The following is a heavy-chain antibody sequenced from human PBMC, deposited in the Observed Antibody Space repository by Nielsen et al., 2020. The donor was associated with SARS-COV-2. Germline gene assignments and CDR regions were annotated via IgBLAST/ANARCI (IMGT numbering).Heavy chain of an antibody. J-gene: IGHJ3*02. D-gene: IGHD3-22*01. V-gene: IGHV4-59*01. CDR3: ARAMITMIVVAPLIDAFDI. CDR1: GGSISSYY. CDR2: IYYSGST. Sequence: SETLSLTCTVSGGSISSYYWSWIRQPPGKGLEWIGYIYYSGSTNYNPSLKSRVTISVDTSKNQFSLKLSSVTAADTAVYYCARAMITMIVVAPLIDAFDIWGQGTMVTVSS.